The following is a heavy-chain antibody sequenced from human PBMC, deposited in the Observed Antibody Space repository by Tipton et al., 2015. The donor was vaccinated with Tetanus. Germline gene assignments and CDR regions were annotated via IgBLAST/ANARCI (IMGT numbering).Heavy chain of an antibody. CDR3: AHTRSRANYWSGSPVRLLGGGDFDH. D-gene: IGHD3-3*01. CDR2: VSYSGRN. CDR1: GASVRAGDYS. J-gene: IGHJ4*02. Sequence: GLVKPSETLSLTCTVSGASVRAGDYSWNWIRQPPGKGLEWLAYVSYSGRNNSNYFLKSRITVSQDASKNQVSLRLTSVTAADTAVYYCAHTRSRANYWSGSPVRLLGGGDFDHWGQGTLVTVSS. V-gene: IGHV4-61*08.